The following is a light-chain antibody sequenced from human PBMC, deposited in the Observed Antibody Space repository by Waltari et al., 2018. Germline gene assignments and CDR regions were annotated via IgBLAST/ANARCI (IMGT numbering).Light chain of an antibody. CDR1: SSTLGHNY. Sequence: QSVLTQPPSVSAAPGQRVPISCSGGSSTLGHNYVSWYRQFPGTAPKLLIYEDSERPSGIPGRFSGSKSGTSATLDITGLQAGDEADYYCGTWDSSLSGAVFGGGTHLTVL. CDR3: GTWDSSLSGAV. J-gene: IGLJ7*01. CDR2: EDS. V-gene: IGLV1-51*02.